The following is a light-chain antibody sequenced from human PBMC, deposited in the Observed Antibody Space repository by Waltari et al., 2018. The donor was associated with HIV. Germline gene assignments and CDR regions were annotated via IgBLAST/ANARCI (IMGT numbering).Light chain of an antibody. CDR1: QSVSSN. CDR3: QQFENWPRT. Sequence: EIVMTQSPATLSVSPGEGATLSCRASQSVSSNLAWYQQRPGQAPRLLIYAASTRATEIPARFSGSGSGTEFTLTISSLQSEDFALYYCQQFENWPRTFGQGTKVEIK. J-gene: IGKJ1*01. CDR2: AAS. V-gene: IGKV3-15*01.